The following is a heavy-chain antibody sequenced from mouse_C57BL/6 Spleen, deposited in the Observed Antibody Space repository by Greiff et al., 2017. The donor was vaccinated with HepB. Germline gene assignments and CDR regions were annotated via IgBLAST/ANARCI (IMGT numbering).Heavy chain of an antibody. CDR2: ISSGSSTI. Sequence: EVQRVESGGGLVKPGGSLKLSCAASGFTFSDYGMHWVRQAPEKGLEWVAYISSGSSTIYYADTVKGRFTISRDNAKNTLFLQMTSLRSEDTAMYYCARMATVPYWYFDVWGTGTTGTVSS. V-gene: IGHV5-17*01. J-gene: IGHJ1*03. D-gene: IGHD1-1*01. CDR1: GFTFSDYG. CDR3: ARMATVPYWYFDV.